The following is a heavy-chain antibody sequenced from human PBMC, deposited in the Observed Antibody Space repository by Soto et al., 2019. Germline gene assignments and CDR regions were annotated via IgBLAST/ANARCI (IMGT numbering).Heavy chain of an antibody. V-gene: IGHV4-30-4*01. CDR2: LSYSGST. D-gene: IGHD7-27*01. CDR3: ARATGDSDY. CDR1: GGSISSGDYY. Sequence: PSETLSLTCTVSGGSISSGDYYWTWIRQPPGKGLEWIGFLSYSGSTYYNPSLKSRVTMSVDTSKNQFSLKLSSVTAADTAVYYCARATGDSDYWGQGTLVTVSS. J-gene: IGHJ4*02.